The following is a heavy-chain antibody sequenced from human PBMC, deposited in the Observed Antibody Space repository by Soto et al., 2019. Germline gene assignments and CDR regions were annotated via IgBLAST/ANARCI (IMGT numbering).Heavy chain of an antibody. V-gene: IGHV1-18*01. CDR2: ISLYSDGT. J-gene: IGHJ5*02. Sequence: QVQLVQSGGEVKRPGASVKVSCKTSGYTFSNYGITWVRQAPGQPLEWLGWISLYSDGTNYAQKFQGRVSMTTDTYTTEAYMELRSLRSDDTAVYYCARVVPGAEAWFCPWGQGTLVTVSS. D-gene: IGHD2-2*01. CDR1: GYTFSNYG. CDR3: ARVVPGAEAWFCP.